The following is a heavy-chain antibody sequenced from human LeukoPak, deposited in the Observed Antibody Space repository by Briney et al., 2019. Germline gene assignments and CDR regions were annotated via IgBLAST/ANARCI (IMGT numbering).Heavy chain of an antibody. V-gene: IGHV4-61*01. CDR3: ARDRGTIFGVDYGMDV. CDR2: IYYSGST. CDR1: GGSISSSSYY. Sequence: KSSETLSLTCTVSGGSISSSSYYWGWIRQPPGKGLEWIGYIYYSGSTNYNPSLKSRVTISVDTSKNQFSLKLSSVTAADTAVYYCARDRGTIFGVDYGMDVWGQGTTVTVSS. D-gene: IGHD3-3*01. J-gene: IGHJ6*02.